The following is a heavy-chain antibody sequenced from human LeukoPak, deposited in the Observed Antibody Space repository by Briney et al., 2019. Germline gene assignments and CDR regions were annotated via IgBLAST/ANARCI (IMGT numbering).Heavy chain of an antibody. V-gene: IGHV3-30-3*01. J-gene: IGHJ1*01. CDR1: GVTFSSYA. CDR2: ISYDGRNK. Sequence: PGGSLRLSCAASGVTFSSYAMRWVREAPGKGLEWGAVISYDGRNKYYADSVKGRFTISRDNSKNTLYLQMNSLRAEDTAVYYCARDLGYQLLYFSPAEYWGQGTLVPVSS. D-gene: IGHD2-2*02. CDR3: ARDLGYQLLYFSPAEY.